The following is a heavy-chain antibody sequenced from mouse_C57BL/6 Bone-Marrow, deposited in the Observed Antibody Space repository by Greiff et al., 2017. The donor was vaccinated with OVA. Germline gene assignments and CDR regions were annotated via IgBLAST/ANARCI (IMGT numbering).Heavy chain of an antibody. V-gene: IGHV5-4*01. D-gene: IGHD1-1*01. J-gene: IGHJ1*03. CDR3: ARLYGRGYFDV. Sequence: EVQRVESGGGLVKPGGSLKLSCAASGFTFSSYAMSWVRQTPEKRLEWVATISDGGSYTYSPDNVKGRFTISRDNAKNNLYLQMSHLKSEDTAMYYCARLYGRGYFDVWGTGTTVTVSS. CDR1: GFTFSSYA. CDR2: ISDGGSYT.